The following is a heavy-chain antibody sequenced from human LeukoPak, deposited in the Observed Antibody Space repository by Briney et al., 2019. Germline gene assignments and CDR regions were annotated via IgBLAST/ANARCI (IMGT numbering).Heavy chain of an antibody. V-gene: IGHV4-34*01. D-gene: IGHD4-17*01. CDR3: ARGPTVTTYYYYYMDV. J-gene: IGHJ6*03. Sequence: SETLSLTCAVYGGSFSGYYWSWIRQPPGKGLEWIGEINHSGSTYYNPSLKSRVTISVDTSKNQFSLKLSSVTAADTAVYYCARGPTVTTYYYYYMDVWGKGTTVTVSS. CDR2: INHSGST. CDR1: GGSFSGYY.